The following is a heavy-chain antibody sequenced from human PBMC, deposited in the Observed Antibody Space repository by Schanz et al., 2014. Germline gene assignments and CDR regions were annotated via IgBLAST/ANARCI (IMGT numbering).Heavy chain of an antibody. CDR3: AGAFDSSGYYFDY. Sequence: QVQLVQSGAEVKKPGASVKVSCKASGFDFTSYFMHWVRQAPGQGLEWMGIVNPSVRGTHFAREFQGRVTVTSDTSTSTVYMELSGLRSEDTAVYYCAGAFDSSGYYFDYWGQGTLVTVSS. V-gene: IGHV1-46*03. CDR2: VNPSVRGT. D-gene: IGHD3-22*01. J-gene: IGHJ4*02. CDR1: GFDFTSYF.